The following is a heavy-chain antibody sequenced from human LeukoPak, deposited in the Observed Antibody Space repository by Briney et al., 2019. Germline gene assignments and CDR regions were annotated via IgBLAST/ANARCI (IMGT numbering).Heavy chain of an antibody. CDR2: ISYDGSNK. D-gene: IGHD6-19*01. CDR1: GFTFSSYA. Sequence: GGSLRLSCAASGFTFSSYATHWVRQAPGKGLEWVAVISYDGSNKYYADSVKGRFTISRDNSKNTLYVQMNSLRAEDTAVYYCARDRSRSGWFIDYWGQGTLVTVSS. CDR3: ARDRSRSGWFIDY. J-gene: IGHJ4*02. V-gene: IGHV3-30-3*01.